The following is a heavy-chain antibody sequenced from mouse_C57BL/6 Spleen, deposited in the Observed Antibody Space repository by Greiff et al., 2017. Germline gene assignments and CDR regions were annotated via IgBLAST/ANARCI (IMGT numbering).Heavy chain of an antibody. V-gene: IGHV1-7*01. Sequence: QVQLKQSGAELAKPGASVKLSCKASGYTFTSYWMHWVKQRPGQGLEWIGYINPSSGYTKYNQKFKDKATLPADKSSSTAYMQLRSLTYEDSAVYYCARRTMVTYYFDYWGQGTTLTVSS. J-gene: IGHJ2*01. CDR1: GYTFTSYW. CDR3: ARRTMVTYYFDY. D-gene: IGHD2-2*01. CDR2: INPSSGYT.